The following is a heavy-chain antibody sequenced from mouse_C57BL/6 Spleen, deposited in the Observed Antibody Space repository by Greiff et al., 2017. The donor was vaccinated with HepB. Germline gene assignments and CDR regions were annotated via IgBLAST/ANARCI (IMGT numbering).Heavy chain of an antibody. CDR3: ARSRTGLFDY. V-gene: IGHV1-54*01. Sequence: QVQLQQSGAELVRPGTSVKVSCKASGYAFTNYLIEWVKQRPGQGLEWIGVINPGSGGTNYNEKFKGKATLTADKSSSTAYMQLSSLTSEDSAVYFCARSRTGLFDYWGQGTTLTVSS. CDR2: INPGSGGT. J-gene: IGHJ2*01. CDR1: GYAFTNYL. D-gene: IGHD4-1*01.